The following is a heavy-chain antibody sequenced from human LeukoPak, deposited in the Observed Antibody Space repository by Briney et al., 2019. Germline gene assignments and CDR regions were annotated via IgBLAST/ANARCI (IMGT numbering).Heavy chain of an antibody. CDR2: IIPIFGTA. J-gene: IGHJ6*02. V-gene: IGHV1-69*13. Sequence: SVKVSCKASGGTFSSYAISWVRQAPGQGLEWMGGIIPIFGTANYAQKFQGRVTITADESTSTAYMELSSLRSEDTAVYYCARRMDIAVAGTGNYYYYYGMDVWGQGTTVTVSS. CDR1: GGTFSSYA. D-gene: IGHD6-19*01. CDR3: ARRMDIAVAGTGNYYYYYGMDV.